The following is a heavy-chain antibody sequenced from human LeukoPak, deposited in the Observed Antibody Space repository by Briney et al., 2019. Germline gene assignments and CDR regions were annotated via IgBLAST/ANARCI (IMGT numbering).Heavy chain of an antibody. D-gene: IGHD6-19*01. J-gene: IGHJ4*02. V-gene: IGHV5-51*01. CDR1: GYSFTSYW. Sequence: GESLKISCKGSGYSFTSYWIAWLRQMPGKGLEWMGIIYPGDSDTRYSPSFKGQVTISADKSINTAYLQWSGLKASDTAMYYCARQIGSSGYLDFWGQGTLVTVSS. CDR3: ARQIGSSGYLDF. CDR2: IYPGDSDT.